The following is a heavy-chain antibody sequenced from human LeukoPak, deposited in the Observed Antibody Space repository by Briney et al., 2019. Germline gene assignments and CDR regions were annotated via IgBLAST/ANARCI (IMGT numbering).Heavy chain of an antibody. V-gene: IGHV3-23*01. J-gene: IGHJ5*02. CDR2: ISGSGGST. Sequence: PGGSLRLSCAASGFTFSSDAMSWVRQAPGKGLEWVSGISGSGGSTYHADSVKGRFTISRDNSKNTLYLQMNSLRAEDTAVYYCAKEPPHLYDYVWGSFDTWGQGTLVTVSS. D-gene: IGHD3-16*01. CDR1: GFTFSSDA. CDR3: AKEPPHLYDYVWGSFDT.